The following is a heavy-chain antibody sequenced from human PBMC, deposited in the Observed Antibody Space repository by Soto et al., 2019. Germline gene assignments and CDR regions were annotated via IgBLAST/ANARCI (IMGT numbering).Heavy chain of an antibody. CDR1: GFSLSTSGVG. J-gene: IGHJ4*02. Sequence: QITLKESGPTLVKPTQTLTLTCTFSGFSLSTSGVGVGWIRQPPGKALEWLALIYWNDDKRYSPSLKSRLTITKDTSKNQVVLTMTNMDPVDTATCYCAHSGGYYYDSSGYWYYFDYWGQGTLVTVSS. CDR2: IYWNDDK. CDR3: AHSGGYYYDSSGYWYYFDY. V-gene: IGHV2-5*01. D-gene: IGHD3-22*01.